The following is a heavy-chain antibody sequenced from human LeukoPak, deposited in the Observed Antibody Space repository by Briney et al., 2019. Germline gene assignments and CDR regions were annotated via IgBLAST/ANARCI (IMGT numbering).Heavy chain of an antibody. D-gene: IGHD2-15*01. CDR3: ARVDGVLGYCSGGSCFRRTLRFDP. V-gene: IGHV4-39*07. CDR2: IYYSGST. Sequence: SSETLSLTCTVSGGSISSSSYYWGWIRQPPGKGLEWIGSIYYSGSTYYNPSLKSRVTISVDTSKNQFSLKLSSVTAADTAVYYCARVDGVLGYCSGGSCFRRTLRFDPWGQGTLVSVSS. CDR1: GGSISSSSYY. J-gene: IGHJ5*02.